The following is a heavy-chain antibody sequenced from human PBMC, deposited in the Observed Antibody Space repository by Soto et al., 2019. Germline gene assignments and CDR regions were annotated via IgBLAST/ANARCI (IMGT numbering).Heavy chain of an antibody. Sequence: QLQLQESGSGLVKPSQTLSLTCAVSGGSISSGGYSWSWIRQPPGKGLECIGYIYHNGSTYDNTSLKRRGDTAVDRSNNPFSRKVSSVTAADTAVYHCARVPGLWGRGTLVTVSP. CDR2: IYHNGST. CDR1: GGSISSGGYS. V-gene: IGHV4-30-2*01. CDR3: ARVPGL. J-gene: IGHJ2*01.